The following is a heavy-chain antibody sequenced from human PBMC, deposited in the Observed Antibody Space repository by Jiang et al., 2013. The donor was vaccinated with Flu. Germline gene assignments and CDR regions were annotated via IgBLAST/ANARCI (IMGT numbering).Heavy chain of an antibody. V-gene: IGHV4-59*11. CDR1: GGSMRPHY. D-gene: IGHD3-22*01. J-gene: IGHJ4*02. Sequence: FGGSMRPHYWSWIRQPPGKRMEWIGYINYSGTTKXNPSLEGRVTISVDTSKNQFSLKLSSVTAADTAVYYCARGYYDSNGYSNPFEYWGQGTLVTVSS. CDR2: INYSGTT. CDR3: ARGYYDSNGYSNPFEY.